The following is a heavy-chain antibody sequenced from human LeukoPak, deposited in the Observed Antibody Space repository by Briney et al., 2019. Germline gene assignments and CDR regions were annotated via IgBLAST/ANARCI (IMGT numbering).Heavy chain of an antibody. CDR3: AISVVVIAATPHHY. V-gene: IGHV1-69*01. D-gene: IGHD2-15*01. CDR1: GGTFTSYA. J-gene: IGHJ4*02. Sequence: VASVKVSCKASGGTFTSYAISWVRQAPGQGLEWMGGIIPIFGTTNYAQKFQGRVTITADESTSTAYMELSSLRSEDTALYYCAISVVVIAATPHHYWGQGTLATVSS. CDR2: IIPIFGTT.